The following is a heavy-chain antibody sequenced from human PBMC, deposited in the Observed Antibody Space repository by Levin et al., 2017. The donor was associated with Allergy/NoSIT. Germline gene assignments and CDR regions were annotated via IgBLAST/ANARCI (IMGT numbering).Heavy chain of an antibody. J-gene: IGHJ4*02. CDR1: GFTFSSYA. D-gene: IGHD3-10*01. Sequence: GESLKISCAASGFTFSSYAMSWVRQAPGKGLEWVSAISGSGGSTYYADSVKGRFTISRDNSKNTLYLQMNSLRAEDTAVYYCAKAYYYGSGSKYYFDYWGQGTLVTVSS. CDR2: ISGSGGST. CDR3: AKAYYYGSGSKYYFDY. V-gene: IGHV3-23*01.